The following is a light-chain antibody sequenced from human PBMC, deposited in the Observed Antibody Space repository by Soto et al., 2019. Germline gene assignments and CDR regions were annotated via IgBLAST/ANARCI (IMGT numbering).Light chain of an antibody. CDR2: WAS. CDR1: QSVLYRASNKNY. Sequence: DILLTHATYALAVSLGERATINCKASQSVLYRASNKNYFAWYQQKPGQPPKLLIYWASTRESGVPDRFSGSGSGTDFTLTISSLQAEDVAVYYCQQYFNTPLSFGGGTKVDI. CDR3: QQYFNTPLS. V-gene: IGKV4-1*01. J-gene: IGKJ4*01.